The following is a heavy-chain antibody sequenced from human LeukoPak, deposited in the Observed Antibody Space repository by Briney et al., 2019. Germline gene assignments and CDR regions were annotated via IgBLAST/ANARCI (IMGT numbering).Heavy chain of an antibody. CDR2: LYSDGST. J-gene: IGHJ4*02. Sequence: GSLRLSFAASGFSVSTNYMSWVRQAPGKGLEWVSVLYSDGSTYYAASVKGRFTISRDNSKNTLYLQMNSLRAEDTAVYYCAREENHVVITSYYLDHWGLGTLVTVSS. V-gene: IGHV3-53*01. CDR1: GFSVSTNY. CDR3: AREENHVVITSYYLDH. D-gene: IGHD3-16*01.